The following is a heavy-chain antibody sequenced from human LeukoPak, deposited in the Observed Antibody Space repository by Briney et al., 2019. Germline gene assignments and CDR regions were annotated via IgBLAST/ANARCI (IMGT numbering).Heavy chain of an antibody. CDR2: TGLSSSYI. Sequence: PGGSLRLSCAASGFSLSIYDMVWVRQAPGKGLEWIASTGLSSSYIGYADSVKGRFTISRGNGENSVYLQMNSLRAEDTAVYFCARERSYCSGATCSLDLWGQGTLVTVPS. J-gene: IGHJ5*02. V-gene: IGHV3-21*01. CDR3: ARERSYCSGATCSLDL. CDR1: GFSLSIYD. D-gene: IGHD2-15*01.